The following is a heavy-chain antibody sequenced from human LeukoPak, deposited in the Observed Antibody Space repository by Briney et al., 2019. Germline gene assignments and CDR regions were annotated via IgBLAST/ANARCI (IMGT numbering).Heavy chain of an antibody. Sequence: SETLSLTCSVSGDSFNSNYWTWIRQPPGKGLEWIGHISYSGTTKYNPSLKSRVTISLDTSKNQFSLNLNSLSAADTGVYFCARVRPDFGNYPVDYWGQGTLVSVSS. CDR3: ARVRPDFGNYPVDY. D-gene: IGHD4-11*01. V-gene: IGHV4-59*01. CDR2: ISYSGTT. CDR1: GDSFNSNY. J-gene: IGHJ4*02.